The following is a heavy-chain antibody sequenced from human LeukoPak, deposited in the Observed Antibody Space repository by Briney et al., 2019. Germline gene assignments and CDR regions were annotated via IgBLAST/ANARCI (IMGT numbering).Heavy chain of an antibody. CDR2: IYYSGST. CDR3: AVGSDYGTAP. CDR1: GVSISSGDYY. Sequence: SQTLSLTCTVSGVSISSGDYYWSWLRQPPGKGLEWIGYIYYSGSTYYNPALSSLITISVDTSNNPFSLMLSPVTAAAAAVYYCAVGSDYGTAPWGQGTQVTVPS. J-gene: IGHJ5*02. D-gene: IGHD4-17*01. V-gene: IGHV4-30-4*01.